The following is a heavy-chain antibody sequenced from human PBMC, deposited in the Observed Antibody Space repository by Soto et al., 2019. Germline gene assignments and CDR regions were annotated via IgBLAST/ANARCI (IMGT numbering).Heavy chain of an antibody. Sequence: GESLKISCKGSGYSFSSYWITWVRQMPGKGLEWMGRIDPSDSYTNYSPSFQGHVTISADKSISTAYLQWSSLKASDTAMYYCARQAIFGVIIIAFDIWGQGTMVTVSS. CDR3: ARQAIFGVIIIAFDI. D-gene: IGHD3-3*01. CDR1: GYSFSSYW. CDR2: IDPSDSYT. V-gene: IGHV5-10-1*01. J-gene: IGHJ3*02.